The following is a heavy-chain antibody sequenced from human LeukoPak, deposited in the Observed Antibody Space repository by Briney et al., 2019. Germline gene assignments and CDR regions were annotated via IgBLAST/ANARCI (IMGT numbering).Heavy chain of an antibody. D-gene: IGHD1-7*01. V-gene: IGHV1-2*02. Sequence: ASVKVSCKASGYTFTGYYMHWVRQAPGQGLEWMGWINPNSGGTNYAQKFQGRVTMTRDTSISTAYMELSRLRSDDTAVYYCASGQDNWNYPSWFDPWGQGTLVTVSS. J-gene: IGHJ5*02. CDR1: GYTFTGYY. CDR2: INPNSGGT. CDR3: ASGQDNWNYPSWFDP.